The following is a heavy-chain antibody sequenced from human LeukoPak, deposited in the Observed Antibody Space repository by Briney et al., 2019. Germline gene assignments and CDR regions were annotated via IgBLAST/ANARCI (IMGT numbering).Heavy chain of an antibody. D-gene: IGHD5-18*01. CDR1: GGSFSGYY. J-gene: IGHJ4*02. CDR3: ARGRRYSYGR. Sequence: SETLSLTCAVYGGSFSGYYRSWIRQPPGKGLEWIGEINHSGSTNYNPSLKSRVTVSVDTSKNQFSLKLSSVTAADTAVYYCARGRRYSYGRWGQGTLVTVSS. CDR2: INHSGST. V-gene: IGHV4-34*01.